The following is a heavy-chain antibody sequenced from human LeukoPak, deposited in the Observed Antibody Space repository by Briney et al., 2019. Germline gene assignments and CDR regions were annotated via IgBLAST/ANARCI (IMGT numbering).Heavy chain of an antibody. Sequence: AASEKVSCKASGYTFTSYGISWVRQAPGQGLEWMGWISAYNGNTNYAQKLQGRVTMTTDTSTSTAYMELRSLRSDDTAVYYCARSGMYYYDSSGYYLNDYWGQGTLVTVSS. D-gene: IGHD3-22*01. CDR1: GYTFTSYG. V-gene: IGHV1-18*01. CDR2: ISAYNGNT. J-gene: IGHJ4*02. CDR3: ARSGMYYYDSSGYYLNDY.